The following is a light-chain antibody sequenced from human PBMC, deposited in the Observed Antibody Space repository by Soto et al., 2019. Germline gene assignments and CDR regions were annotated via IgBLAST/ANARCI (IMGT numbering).Light chain of an antibody. CDR2: EVS. V-gene: IGLV2-14*01. J-gene: IGLJ1*01. Sequence: QSALTQPASVSGSPGQSITISCAGTSSDIGGYNYVSWYQQHPGKAPKVMIYEVSNRPSGVSNRFSGSKSGNPASLTISGLQAEDEADYYCSSYTSSSTLYVFGRGTKVNVL. CDR3: SSYTSSSTLYV. CDR1: SSDIGGYNY.